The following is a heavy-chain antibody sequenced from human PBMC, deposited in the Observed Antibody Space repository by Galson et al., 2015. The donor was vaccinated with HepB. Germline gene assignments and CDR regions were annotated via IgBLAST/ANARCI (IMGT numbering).Heavy chain of an antibody. CDR2: TKSKANNYAT. CDR1: GFTFSGSA. J-gene: IGHJ4*02. CDR3: TRLGDLPGYSSR. Sequence: SLRLSCAASGFTFSGSAIHWVRQASGKGPEWVGRTKSKANNYATSYVPSLKGRFTISRDDSKNMAYLHMKSLKTEDTAVYYCTRLGDLPGYSSRWGQGTLVTVSS. D-gene: IGHD6-13*01. V-gene: IGHV3-73*01.